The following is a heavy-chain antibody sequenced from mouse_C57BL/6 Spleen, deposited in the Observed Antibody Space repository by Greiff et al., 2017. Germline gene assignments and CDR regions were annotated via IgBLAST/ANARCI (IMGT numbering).Heavy chain of an antibody. J-gene: IGHJ3*01. CDR1: GYSFTDYN. V-gene: IGHV1-39*01. CDR2: INPNYGTT. D-gene: IGHD1-1*01. CDR3: ARDYGSAVAY. Sequence: VQLQQSGPELVKPGASVKISCKASGYSFTDYNMNWVKQSNGKSLEWIGVINPNYGTTSYNQKFKGKAILTVDQSSSSAYMQLNSLTSEDAAGYDCARDYGSAVAYWGQGTLVTVSA.